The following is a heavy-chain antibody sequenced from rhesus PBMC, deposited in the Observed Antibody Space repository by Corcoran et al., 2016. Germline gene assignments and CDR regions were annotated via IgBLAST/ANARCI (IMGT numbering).Heavy chain of an antibody. J-gene: IGHJ4*01. CDR2: IYGSSGRT. Sequence: QVQLQESGPGLVKPSETLSHTCAVSGGSISANYYWNWIRQPPGKGMARSGDIYGSSGRTTYNPSLKSRVTISKDTSKNQFSLKLSSVTAADTAVYFCAREGTVSYFDHWGQGVLVTVSS. D-gene: IGHD5-24*01. CDR1: GGSISANYY. V-gene: IGHV4S7*01. CDR3: AREGTVSYFDH.